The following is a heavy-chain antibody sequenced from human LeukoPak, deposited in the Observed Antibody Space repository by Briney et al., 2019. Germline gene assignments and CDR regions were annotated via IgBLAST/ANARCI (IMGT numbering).Heavy chain of an antibody. Sequence: GGSLRLSCAASGFTFSSYGMSWVRQAPGKGLEWVSAISGSGGSTYYADSVKGRFTISRDNSKNTLYLQMNSLRAEDTAVYYCAKGCGNYYGSGSYSCFDYWGQGTLVTVSS. CDR3: AKGCGNYYGSGSYSCFDY. V-gene: IGHV3-23*01. D-gene: IGHD3-10*01. CDR2: ISGSGGST. J-gene: IGHJ4*02. CDR1: GFTFSSYG.